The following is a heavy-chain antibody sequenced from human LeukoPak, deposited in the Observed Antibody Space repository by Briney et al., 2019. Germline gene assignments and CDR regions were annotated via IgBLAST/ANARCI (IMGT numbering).Heavy chain of an antibody. Sequence: SETLSLTCAVYGGSFSGYYWSWIRQPPGKGLEWIGEINHSGSTNYNPSLKSRVTISVDTSKNQFSLKLSSVTAADTAVYYCARGARLLWFGELSALCGMDVWGQGTRSPSP. J-gene: IGHJ6*02. D-gene: IGHD3-10*01. V-gene: IGHV4-34*01. CDR3: ARGARLLWFGELSALCGMDV. CDR1: GGSFSGYY. CDR2: INHSGST.